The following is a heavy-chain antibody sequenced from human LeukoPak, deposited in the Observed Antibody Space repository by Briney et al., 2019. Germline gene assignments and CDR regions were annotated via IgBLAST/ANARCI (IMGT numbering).Heavy chain of an antibody. D-gene: IGHD3-3*01. J-gene: IGHJ6*03. CDR3: ARESRHDFWSGYFRHYYYYMDV. V-gene: IGHV4-4*07. CDR2: IYASGTT. CDR1: GGSITSDY. Sequence: SETLSLTCSVSGGSITSDYWSWVRQPAGKGLEWIGRIYASGTTNYNPSLKSRVTMSVDTSKNQFSLKLSSVTAADTAVYYCARESRHDFWSGYFRHYYYYMDVWGKGTTVTVSS.